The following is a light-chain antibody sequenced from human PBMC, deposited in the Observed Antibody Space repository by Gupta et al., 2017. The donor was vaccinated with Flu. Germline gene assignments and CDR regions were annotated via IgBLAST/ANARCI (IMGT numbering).Light chain of an antibody. Sequence: QSVLPQTPSASGPPGQTVTISCSVSSSNIESSYVYWYQHLPGAAPKLLIYRNNQRPSGVPGRFSGSKSVTSAPLAISGLRSEDEADYYCAALYKTRSGVLFGGGTKLTVL. CDR1: SSNIESSY. J-gene: IGLJ3*02. CDR3: AALYKTRSGVL. V-gene: IGLV1-47*01. CDR2: RNN.